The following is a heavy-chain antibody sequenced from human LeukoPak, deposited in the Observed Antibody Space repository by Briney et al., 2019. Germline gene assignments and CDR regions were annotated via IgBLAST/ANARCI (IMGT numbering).Heavy chain of an antibody. CDR3: ARDGGYDYGWFDP. V-gene: IGHV1-18*01. J-gene: IGHJ5*02. Sequence: ASVKVSCKASGGTFSSYAISWVRQAPGQGLEWMGWINPNSGGTNYAQKLQGRVTMTTDTSTSTAYMELRSLRSDDTAVYYCARDGGYDYGWFDPWGQGTLVTVSS. CDR1: GGTFSSYA. CDR2: INPNSGGT. D-gene: IGHD5-12*01.